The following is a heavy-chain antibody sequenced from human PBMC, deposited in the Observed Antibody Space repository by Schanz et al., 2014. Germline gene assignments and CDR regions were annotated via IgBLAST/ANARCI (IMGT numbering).Heavy chain of an antibody. V-gene: IGHV3-30*03. Sequence: VQLEERGGGKMKAGGSLRKEGAASGDSFSDEGMNWVRQAPGRGMEGVAVISYDGRNKYYADSVKGRFTISRDNSKNTLYLQMDTLRVEDTAMFYCARDMTIAPAWGQGTLVTVSS. D-gene: IGHD6-13*01. J-gene: IGHJ5*02. CDR3: ARDMTIAPA. CDR2: ISYDGRNK. CDR1: GDSFSDEG.